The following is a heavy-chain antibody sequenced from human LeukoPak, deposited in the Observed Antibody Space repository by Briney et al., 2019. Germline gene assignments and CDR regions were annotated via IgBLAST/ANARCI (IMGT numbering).Heavy chain of an antibody. CDR1: GFTFSSYS. Sequence: PGGSLRLSCAASGFTFSSYSMNWVRQAPGKGLEWVSAIGGSGGSTYYADSVKGRFTISRDNSKNTLYLQMNSLRAEDTAVYYCAKDREMYDYGGYFDYWGQGTLVTVSS. J-gene: IGHJ4*02. CDR2: IGGSGGST. D-gene: IGHD4-23*01. V-gene: IGHV3-23*01. CDR3: AKDREMYDYGGYFDY.